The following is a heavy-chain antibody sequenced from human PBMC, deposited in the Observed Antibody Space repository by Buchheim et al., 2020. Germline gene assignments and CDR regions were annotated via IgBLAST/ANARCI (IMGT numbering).Heavy chain of an antibody. CDR2: VKKDGSET. J-gene: IGHJ4*02. CDR1: GFTFTNNG. Sequence: EVQLVESGGGLVQPGGSLRLSCAASGFTFTNNGMSWVRQPPGKGLEWVASVKKDGSETYYVDFARGRFTISRDNDKNSLSLQMNSLRAEDTAVYFCARGGGWTDFWGQGA. CDR3: ARGGGWTDF. V-gene: IGHV3-7*01. D-gene: IGHD6-19*01.